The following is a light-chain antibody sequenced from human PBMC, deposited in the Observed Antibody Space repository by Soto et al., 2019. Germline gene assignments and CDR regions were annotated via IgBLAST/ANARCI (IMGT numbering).Light chain of an antibody. Sequence: QSALTQPASVVGSPGQSITISYTVINMDFGGYNYVSWYQQHPGKAPKFMIYDVSNRPSGVSNRFSGSKSGNTASLTISGLQAEDEADYYCSSYTTSNTRQIVFGTGTKLTVL. CDR3: SSYTTSNTRQIV. CDR2: DVS. V-gene: IGLV2-14*01. J-gene: IGLJ1*01. CDR1: NMDFGGYNY.